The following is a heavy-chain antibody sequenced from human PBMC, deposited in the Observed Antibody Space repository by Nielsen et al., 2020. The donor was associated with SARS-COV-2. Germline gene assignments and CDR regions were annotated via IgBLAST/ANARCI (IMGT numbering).Heavy chain of an antibody. J-gene: IGHJ6*02. Sequence: GESLKISCTASEFPFIVYAMSWVRQAPGKGLEWVSAISGSGGSTYYADSVKGRFTISIDNSKNTLYLQMNSLRAEDTAVYYCAKPWGDEDWGQGTTVTVSS. CDR1: EFPFIVYA. V-gene: IGHV3-23*01. CDR3: AKPWGDED. D-gene: IGHD3-16*01. CDR2: ISGSGGST.